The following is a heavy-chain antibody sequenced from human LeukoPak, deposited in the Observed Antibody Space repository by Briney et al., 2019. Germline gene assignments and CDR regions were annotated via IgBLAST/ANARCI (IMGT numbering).Heavy chain of an antibody. V-gene: IGHV4-59*01. CDR1: GGSMSSYY. CDR2: IHYSGST. CDR3: ATGGYNDYFDY. D-gene: IGHD5-24*01. J-gene: IGHJ4*02. Sequence: SETLSLTCTVSGGSMSSYYWSWIRQPPGKGLEWIGHIHYSGSTNYNPSLKSRVTISVDTSKNQFSLRLSSVTTTDTALYYCATGGYNDYFDYWGQGTLVTVSS.